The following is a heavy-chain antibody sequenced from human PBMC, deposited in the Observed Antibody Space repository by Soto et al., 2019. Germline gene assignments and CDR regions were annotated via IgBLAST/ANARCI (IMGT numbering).Heavy chain of an antibody. CDR3: AREGSYGRGPGWYFDL. D-gene: IGHD3-10*02. V-gene: IGHV4-39*02. CDR1: GGSISSSSYY. J-gene: IGHJ2*01. Sequence: QLQLQESGPGLVKPSETLSLTCTVSGGSISSSSYYWGWIRQPPGKGLEWIGSIYYSGSTYYNPSLKRRVTISVDTTKSQFSLKLSSVTAADTAVYYCAREGSYGRGPGWYFDLWGRGTLVTVSS. CDR2: IYYSGST.